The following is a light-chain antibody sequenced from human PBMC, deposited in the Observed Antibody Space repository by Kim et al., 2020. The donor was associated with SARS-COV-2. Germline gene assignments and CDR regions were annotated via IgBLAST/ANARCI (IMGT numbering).Light chain of an antibody. V-gene: IGKV3-11*01. CDR2: DAY. Sequence: WSPGEGAPLSCRASQGVRSYLAWYTRIPGQAPRLLIHDAYNRATGIPARFSGSGSGTDFTLTISGLEPEDFAVYYCQQRSDWPITFGPGTKVDIK. CDR1: QGVRSY. CDR3: QQRSDWPIT. J-gene: IGKJ3*01.